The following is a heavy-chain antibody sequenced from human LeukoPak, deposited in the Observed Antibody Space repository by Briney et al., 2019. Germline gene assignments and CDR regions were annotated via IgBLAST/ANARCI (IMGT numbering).Heavy chain of an antibody. CDR1: GFTFNNYA. D-gene: IGHD6-13*01. Sequence: GSLRLSCAASGFTFNNYAMTWVRQAPGKGLEWVSAISAGGDSTYHADSVKGRFTISRDNPKNTLYMQMNSLRAEDTAVYYCSGWSSSWLENAFDIWGQGTMVTVSS. J-gene: IGHJ3*02. CDR3: SGWSSSWLENAFDI. V-gene: IGHV3-23*01. CDR2: ISAGGDST.